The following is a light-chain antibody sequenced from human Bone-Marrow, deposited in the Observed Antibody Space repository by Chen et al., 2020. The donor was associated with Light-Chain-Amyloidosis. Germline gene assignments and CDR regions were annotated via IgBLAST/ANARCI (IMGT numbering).Light chain of an antibody. V-gene: IGKV1-33*01. J-gene: IGKJ4*01. Sequence: DIQMSQSPSSLSESVVNRVTITCQAIQDISNYLNWYQQKPGKAPKLLIYDASNLETGVPSRFSGSGSGTDFTFTISSLQPEDIATYYCQQYDNLPPALTFGGGTKVEIK. CDR3: QQYDNLPPALT. CDR2: DAS. CDR1: QDISNY.